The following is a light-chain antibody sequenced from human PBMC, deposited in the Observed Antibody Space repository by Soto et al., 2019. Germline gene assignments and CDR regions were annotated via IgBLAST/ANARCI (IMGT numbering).Light chain of an antibody. CDR2: ENN. CDR3: GAWDSSLSAYV. J-gene: IGLJ1*01. V-gene: IGLV1-51*02. CDR1: SSNIGNNY. Sequence: QSALTQQPSMSAAPGQKVTISCSGSSSNIGNNYVSWYQQLPGTAPKLLIYENNKRPSGIPDRFSGSKSGTSATLGITGLQTGDEADYYCGAWDSSLSAYVFGTGTKVTVL.